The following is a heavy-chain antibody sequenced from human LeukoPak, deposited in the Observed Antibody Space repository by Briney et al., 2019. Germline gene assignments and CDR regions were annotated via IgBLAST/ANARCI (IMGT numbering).Heavy chain of an antibody. D-gene: IGHD2-21*01. V-gene: IGHV3-23*01. Sequence: QSGGSLRLSCAASGFTFSSYAMSSVRQPPGKGLEWVSAISASGGSTYYADSVKGRFTISRDNSKNPLSLQMNSRRAEDTDVYYCAKGVPRYEGGAWIDAFDIWGQGTMVTVSS. CDR3: AKGVPRYEGGAWIDAFDI. J-gene: IGHJ3*02. CDR2: ISASGGST. CDR1: GFTFSSYA.